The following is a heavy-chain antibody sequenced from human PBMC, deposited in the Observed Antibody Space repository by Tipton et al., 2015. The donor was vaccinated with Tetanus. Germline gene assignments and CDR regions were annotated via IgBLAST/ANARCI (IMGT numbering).Heavy chain of an antibody. D-gene: IGHD2-8*02. CDR2: ISDGGDT. CDR1: GFTVSSYY. J-gene: IGHJ4*02. CDR3: AKDLHWCGMDV. V-gene: IGHV3-53*01. Sequence: SLRLSCAASGFTVSSYYMIWVRQAPGKGLEWVSTISDGGDTNYADSVKGRFTLSRDNSKNTLSLQMNSLRVEDTAVYYCAKDLHWCGMDVWGQGTLVTVSS.